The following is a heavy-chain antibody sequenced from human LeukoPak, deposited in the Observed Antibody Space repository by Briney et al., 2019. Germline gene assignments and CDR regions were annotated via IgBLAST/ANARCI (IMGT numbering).Heavy chain of an antibody. J-gene: IGHJ4*02. CDR2: ISNGNT. Sequence: ASVKVSYKASGYTFTSYGISWVRQAPGQGLEWMGWISNGNTDYAQKFQGRVTMTTDTSTSTAYMELRSLRSDDTALYYCARGSYYDYWGQGTLVTVSS. D-gene: IGHD2-21*01. V-gene: IGHV1-18*01. CDR1: GYTFTSYG. CDR3: ARGSYYDY.